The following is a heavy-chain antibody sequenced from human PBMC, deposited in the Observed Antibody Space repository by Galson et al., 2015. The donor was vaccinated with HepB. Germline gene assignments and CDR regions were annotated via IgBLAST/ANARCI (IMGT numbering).Heavy chain of an antibody. V-gene: IGHV1-69*13. CDR2: INPIFGRA. CDR1: GDTFSSYA. Sequence: SVKVSCKASGDTFSSYAINWVRQAPGQGLEWMGGINPIFGRANYAQKFQGRVTITADESTSTAYMELSSLRSEDTAVYYCARDRSSGVLQFGPDDAFDIWCQGRMVTVSS. J-gene: IGHJ3*02. CDR3: ARDRSSGVLQFGPDDAFDI. D-gene: IGHD5-24*01.